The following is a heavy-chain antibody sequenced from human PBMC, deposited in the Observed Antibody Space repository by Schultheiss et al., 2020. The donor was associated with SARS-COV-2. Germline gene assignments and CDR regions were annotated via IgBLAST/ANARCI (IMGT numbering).Heavy chain of an antibody. V-gene: IGHV3-33*06. CDR3: AKDARITMMVVVLTYFDY. D-gene: IGHD3-22*01. CDR1: GFTFSSYW. J-gene: IGHJ4*02. Sequence: GGSLRLSCAASGFTFSSYWMSWVRQAPGKGLEWVAVIWYDGSNKYYADSVKGRFTISRDNSKNTLYLQMNSLRAEDTAVYYCAKDARITMMVVVLTYFDYWGQGTLVTVSS. CDR2: IWYDGSNK.